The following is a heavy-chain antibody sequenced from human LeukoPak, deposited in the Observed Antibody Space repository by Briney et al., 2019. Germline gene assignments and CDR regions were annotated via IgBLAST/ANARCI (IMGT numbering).Heavy chain of an antibody. Sequence: GGSLRLSCAASGFTLSSYAMSWVRQAPGKGLEWVSAISGSGGSTYYADSVKGRFTISRDNSKNTLYLQMNSLRAEDAAVYYCAKDQRVDVFVAATPRYWGQGTLVTVSS. D-gene: IGHD6-19*01. V-gene: IGHV3-23*01. CDR2: ISGSGGST. CDR3: AKDQRVDVFVAATPRY. CDR1: GFTLSSYA. J-gene: IGHJ4*02.